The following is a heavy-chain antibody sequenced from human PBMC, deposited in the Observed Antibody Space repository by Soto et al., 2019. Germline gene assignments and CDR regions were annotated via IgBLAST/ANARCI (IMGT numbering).Heavy chain of an antibody. CDR2: ISGSGGST. CDR1: GFTFSSYA. Sequence: GSMRDSCGAAGFTFSSYAKSWVSQAPGKGLEWVSAISGSGGSTYYADSVKGRFTISRDNSKNTLYLQMNSLRAEDTAVYYCAKVSMVRGGRRYNWFDPWGQGTLVTVSS. V-gene: IGHV3-23*01. J-gene: IGHJ5*02. CDR3: AKVSMVRGGRRYNWFDP. D-gene: IGHD3-10*01.